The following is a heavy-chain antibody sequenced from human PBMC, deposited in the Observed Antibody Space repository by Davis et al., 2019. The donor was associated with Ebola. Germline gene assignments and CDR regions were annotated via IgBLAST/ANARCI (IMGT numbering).Heavy chain of an antibody. CDR2: ISGSGGST. V-gene: IGHV3-23*01. J-gene: IGHJ2*01. CDR1: GFTFSSYA. D-gene: IGHD4-17*01. Sequence: PGESLKISCAASGFTFSSYAMSWVRQAPGKGLEWVSAISGSGGSTYYADSVKGRFTISRDNSKNTLYLQMNSLRAEDTAVYYCAKNKLYGDYIWYFDLWGRGTLVTVSS. CDR3: AKNKLYGDYIWYFDL.